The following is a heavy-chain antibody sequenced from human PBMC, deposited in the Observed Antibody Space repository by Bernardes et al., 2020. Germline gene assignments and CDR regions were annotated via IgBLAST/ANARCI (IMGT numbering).Heavy chain of an antibody. CDR2: ISGSGGST. V-gene: IGHV3-23*01. CDR3: AKGRSSGWYRGFDL. J-gene: IGHJ2*01. Sequence: GGSLRLSCAASGFRFSSYAISWVRQAPGKGLEWVSVISGSGGSTYYADSVKGRFTISRDNSKNTLYLQMNSLRAEDTAVYSCAKGRSSGWYRGFDLWGRGTLVTVSS. D-gene: IGHD6-19*01. CDR1: GFRFSSYA.